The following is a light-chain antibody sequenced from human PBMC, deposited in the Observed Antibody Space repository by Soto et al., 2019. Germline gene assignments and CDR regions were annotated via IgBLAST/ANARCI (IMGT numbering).Light chain of an antibody. CDR3: SSYTSSSTYV. Sequence: QSALTQPASVSGSPGQSITISCTGTSSDVGGYNYVSWYQQHPGKAPKLMIYDVSNRPSGLSNRFSGSNSGNTASLTISGLQAEDEADYYCSSYTSSSTYVFGTGTKLTVL. CDR1: SSDVGGYNY. J-gene: IGLJ1*01. CDR2: DVS. V-gene: IGLV2-14*01.